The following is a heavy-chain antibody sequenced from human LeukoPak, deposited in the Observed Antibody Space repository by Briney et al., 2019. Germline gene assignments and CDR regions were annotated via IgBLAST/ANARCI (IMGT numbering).Heavy chain of an antibody. D-gene: IGHD2-2*01. CDR1: GFTFSSYA. CDR2: ISGSGGST. J-gene: IGHJ3*02. V-gene: IGHV3-23*01. Sequence: GASLRLSCAASGFTFSSYAMPWVRQAPGKGLEWVSAISGSGGSTYYADSVKGRFTISRDNSKNTLYLQMNSLRAEDTAVYYCAKEFGLRDIVVVPAAPRGAFDIWGQGTMVTVSS. CDR3: AKEFGLRDIVVVPAAPRGAFDI.